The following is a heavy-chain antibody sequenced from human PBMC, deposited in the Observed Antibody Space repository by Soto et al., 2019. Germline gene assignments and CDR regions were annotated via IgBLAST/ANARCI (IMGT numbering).Heavy chain of an antibody. Sequence: EVQLVESGGGLVQPGGSLRLSCAASGFTFSGSWMHWVRQAPGKGLVWVSRINGDGSGTSYAEFVKGRFTISRYDAKNTLFLQMKGLRAEDTAVYYCARGIFGSGTANDYWCQGTLVTVSS. J-gene: IGHJ4*02. D-gene: IGHD3-10*01. CDR3: ARGIFGSGTANDY. V-gene: IGHV3-74*01. CDR2: INGDGSGT. CDR1: GFTFSGSW.